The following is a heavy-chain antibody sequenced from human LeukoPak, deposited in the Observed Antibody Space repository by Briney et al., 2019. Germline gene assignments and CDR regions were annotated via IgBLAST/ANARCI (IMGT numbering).Heavy chain of an antibody. CDR2: ISGDGGPT. CDR1: GFTFDDYA. D-gene: IGHD1-7*01. J-gene: IGHJ4*02. V-gene: IGHV3-43*02. CDR3: PAGPYIRNYQIGYYFAS. Sequence: GGSLRLSCAASGFTFDDYAMHWVRHAPGKGRVWVSRISGDGGPTYYDDSVKGRSTISRDDSKNSLYLQMNTLTAEDTAFYYCPAGPYIRNYQIGYYFASSGAGTLVSAS.